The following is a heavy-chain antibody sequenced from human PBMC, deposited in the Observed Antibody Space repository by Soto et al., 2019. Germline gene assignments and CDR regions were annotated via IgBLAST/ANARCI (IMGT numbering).Heavy chain of an antibody. J-gene: IGHJ4*02. D-gene: IGHD5-18*01. CDR1: GFTFSNYA. Sequence: GGSLRLSCAASGFTFSNYAMNWVRQAPGKGLEWVSTISGSGGRTYYADSVKGRFTISRDNSRNTLYLQMSSLRAEDTAVYYCAKDRYSDGYSYGLCVYWGQGTPVTVSS. V-gene: IGHV3-23*01. CDR2: ISGSGGRT. CDR3: AKDRYSDGYSYGLCVY.